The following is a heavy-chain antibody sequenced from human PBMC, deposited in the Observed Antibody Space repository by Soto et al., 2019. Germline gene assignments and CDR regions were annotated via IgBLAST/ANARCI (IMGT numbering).Heavy chain of an antibody. D-gene: IGHD3-3*01. V-gene: IGHV3-7*01. CDR2: IKQDGSEK. J-gene: IGHJ6*02. CDR3: ARDLLSITIFGGYYYGMDV. Sequence: GGSLRLSCAASGFTFSSYWMSWVRQAPGKGLEWVANIKQDGSEKYYVDSVKGRFTISRDNAKNSLYLQMNSLRAEDTAVYYCARDLLSITIFGGYYYGMDVWGQGTTVTVSS. CDR1: GFTFSSYW.